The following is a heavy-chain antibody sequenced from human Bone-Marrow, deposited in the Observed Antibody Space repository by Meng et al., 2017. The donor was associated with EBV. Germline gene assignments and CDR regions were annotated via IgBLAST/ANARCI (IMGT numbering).Heavy chain of an antibody. CDR1: GGSISSSNW. CDR2: IYHSGST. V-gene: IGHV4-4*02. D-gene: IGHD4-23*01. J-gene: IGHJ4*02. Sequence: QWQLQGLGPGLVKPSGTLSLTCAVSGGSISSSNWWSWVRQPPGKGLEWIGEIYHSGSTNYNPSLKRRVTISVDKSKNQFSLKLSSVTAADTAVYYCASLPDYGGNSGDYWGQGTLVTVSS. CDR3: ASLPDYGGNSGDY.